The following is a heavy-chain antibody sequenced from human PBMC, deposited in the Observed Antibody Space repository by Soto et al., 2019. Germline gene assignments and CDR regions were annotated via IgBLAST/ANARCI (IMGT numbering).Heavy chain of an antibody. CDR1: GFIFSGYG. J-gene: IGHJ4*02. D-gene: IGHD6-19*01. CDR3: TRDYDTVAAIE. V-gene: IGHV3-33*01. Sequence: QVRLVESGGGVVQPGRSLRLSCAASGFIFSGYGMHWVRQAPGKGLEWVAHIWYDGSNKYYGDSLKGRVTISRDNSKSTLFLQIHSLTAEDTAVYYCTRDYDTVAAIEWGQGTLVTVSS. CDR2: IWYDGSNK.